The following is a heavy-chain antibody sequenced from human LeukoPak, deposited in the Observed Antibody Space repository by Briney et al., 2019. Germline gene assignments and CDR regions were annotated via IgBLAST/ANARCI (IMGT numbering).Heavy chain of an antibody. CDR2: FFYSGST. J-gene: IGHJ4*02. CDR3: ARSSITMVRGVIPYYFDY. V-gene: IGHV4-59*01. Sequence: SETLSLTCTVSGGSISSYYWTWIRQPPGKGLEWIGYFFYSGSTNYNPSLKSRVTISVDTSKNQFSLKLSSVTAADTAVYYCARSSITMVRGVIPYYFDYWGQGTLVTVSS. D-gene: IGHD3-10*01. CDR1: GGSISSYY.